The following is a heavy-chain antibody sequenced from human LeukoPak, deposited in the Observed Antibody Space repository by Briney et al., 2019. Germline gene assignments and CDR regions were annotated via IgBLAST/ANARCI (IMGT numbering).Heavy chain of an antibody. CDR3: ARLVDYYDSSGYYTYGVDV. Sequence: SETLSLTCAVYGGSFSGYYWSWIRQPPGKGLEWIGEINHSGSTNYNPSLKSRVTISVDTSKNQFSLKLSSVTAADTAVYYCARLVDYYDSSGYYTYGVDVWGQGTTVTVSS. CDR2: INHSGST. D-gene: IGHD3-22*01. J-gene: IGHJ6*02. CDR1: GGSFSGYY. V-gene: IGHV4-34*01.